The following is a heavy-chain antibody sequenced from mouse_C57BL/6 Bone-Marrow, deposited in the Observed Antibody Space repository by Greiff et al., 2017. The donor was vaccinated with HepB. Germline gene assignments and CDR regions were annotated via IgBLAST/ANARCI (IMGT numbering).Heavy chain of an antibody. V-gene: IGHV1-82*01. Sequence: QVQLQQSGPELVKPGASVKISCKASGSAFSSSWMNWVKQRPGKGLEWIGRIYPGDGDTNYNGKFKGKATLTADKSSSTAYMQLSSLTSEDSAVYFCAVYGNYDYWGQGTTLTVSS. CDR3: AVYGNYDY. CDR2: IYPGDGDT. CDR1: GSAFSSSW. D-gene: IGHD2-1*01. J-gene: IGHJ2*01.